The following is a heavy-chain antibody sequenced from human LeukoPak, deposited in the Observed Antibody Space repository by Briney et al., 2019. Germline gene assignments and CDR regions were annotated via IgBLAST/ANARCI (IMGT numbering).Heavy chain of an antibody. Sequence: SETLSLTCSFSGGSISSYYWSWIRQPAGKGLEWIGRIYTSGSTNYNPPLKSRVTMSVDTSENQFSLKLSSVTAADTAVYYCARSKDILTGYCFDYWGLGTLVTVSS. CDR2: IYTSGST. V-gene: IGHV4-4*07. CDR3: ARSKDILTGYCFDY. J-gene: IGHJ4*02. D-gene: IGHD3-9*01. CDR1: GGSISSYY.